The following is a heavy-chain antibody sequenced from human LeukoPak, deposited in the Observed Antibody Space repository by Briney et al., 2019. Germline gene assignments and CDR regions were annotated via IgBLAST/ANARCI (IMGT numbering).Heavy chain of an antibody. Sequence: GGSLRLSCVASGFSFSDSVIHWVRQAPGKGLEWVAVISHDVKTTYYADSAKGRFTISRDNSRNTVFLQLNSLRTEDTAMYYCARDLSGHWTYDYWGQGTLVTVSS. CDR2: ISHDVKTT. J-gene: IGHJ4*01. D-gene: IGHD1-1*01. CDR3: ARDLSGHWTYDY. V-gene: IGHV3-30*04. CDR1: GFSFSDSV.